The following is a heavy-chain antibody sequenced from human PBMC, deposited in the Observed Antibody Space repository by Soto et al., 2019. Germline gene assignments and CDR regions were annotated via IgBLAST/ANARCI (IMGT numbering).Heavy chain of an antibody. Sequence: PSETLSLTCAVYGGSFSCYYWSWIRQSPGKGLEWIGEINDRGTTNYNPSLKSRVTISVHTSKNQFSLKMSYVTAADTAVYYRARPREEWQYDAFDLWGQGTMVTVSS. CDR2: INDRGTT. CDR3: ARPREEWQYDAFDL. CDR1: GGSFSCYY. J-gene: IGHJ3*01. V-gene: IGHV4-34*01. D-gene: IGHD3-3*01.